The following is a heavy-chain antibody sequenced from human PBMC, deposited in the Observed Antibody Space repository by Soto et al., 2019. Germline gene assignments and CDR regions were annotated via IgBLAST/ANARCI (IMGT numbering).Heavy chain of an antibody. J-gene: IGHJ4*02. CDR1: GFTFSSYG. Sequence: QVQLVESGGGVVQPGRSLRLSCVASGFTFSSYGMHWVRQAPGKGLEWVAVIWYDGSNKYYADSVKGRFTISRDNYKNILYLQRNSLRAADTAVYYCARPQYYDISGYYWDYWCQGTLVTVSS. V-gene: IGHV3-33*01. D-gene: IGHD3-22*01. CDR3: ARPQYYDISGYYWDY. CDR2: IWYDGSNK.